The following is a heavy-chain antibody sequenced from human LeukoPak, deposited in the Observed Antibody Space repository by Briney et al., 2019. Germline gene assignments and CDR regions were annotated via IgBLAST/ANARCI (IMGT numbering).Heavy chain of an antibody. CDR3: ASIGGTSLEY. Sequence: PSVKVSCKASGYTFTDHYMHWVRQAPGQGLEWVGWINPNSGGTNYAQKFQGRVTMTRDTSINTAYMEVSRLRSDDTAVYYCASIGGTSLEYWGQGTLVTVSS. V-gene: IGHV1-2*02. D-gene: IGHD4-23*01. J-gene: IGHJ4*02. CDR1: GYTFTDHY. CDR2: INPNSGGT.